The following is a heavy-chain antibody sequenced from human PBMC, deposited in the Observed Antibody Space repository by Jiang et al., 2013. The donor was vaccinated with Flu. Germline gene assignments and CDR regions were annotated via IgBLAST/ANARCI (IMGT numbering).Heavy chain of an antibody. Sequence: VQLLESGGGLVQPGGSLRLSCAASGFTFSSYGMHWVRQAPGKGLEWVAVISYDGSNKYYADSVKGRFTISRDNSKNTLYLQMNSLRAEDTAVYYCAKDRRVVVVPAAIEGYYYYYGMDVWGQGTTVTVSS. D-gene: IGHD2-2*01. CDR1: GFTFSSYG. V-gene: IGHV3-30*18. CDR3: AKDRRVVVVPAAIEGYYYYYGMDV. CDR2: ISYDGSNK. J-gene: IGHJ6*02.